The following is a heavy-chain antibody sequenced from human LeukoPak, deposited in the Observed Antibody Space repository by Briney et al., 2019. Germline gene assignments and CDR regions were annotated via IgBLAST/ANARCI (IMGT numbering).Heavy chain of an antibody. CDR2: MNPNSGST. Sequence: GASVKVSCKASGYTFTSYDINWVRQATGQGLEWMGWMNPNSGSTSYAQKFQGRVTMTRDTSTSTVYMELSSLRSEDTAVYYCARDGFEYVVRSYNWFDPWGQGTLVTVSS. CDR3: ARDGFEYVVRSYNWFDP. J-gene: IGHJ5*02. CDR1: GYTFTSYD. D-gene: IGHD3-10*01. V-gene: IGHV1-8*01.